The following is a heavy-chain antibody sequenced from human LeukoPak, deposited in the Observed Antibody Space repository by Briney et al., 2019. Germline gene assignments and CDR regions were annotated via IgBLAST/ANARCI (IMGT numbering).Heavy chain of an antibody. Sequence: SVKVSCKASGFTFTNSAMQWVRQARGQRLEWIGWIVVASGNTKYAQKFQERVTITRDMSTSTAYMELSSLSPEGTAVYYCAAAPIEMQQRGFDYWGQGTLVTVSS. CDR1: GFTFTNSA. CDR3: AAAPIEMQQRGFDY. CDR2: IVVASGNT. J-gene: IGHJ4*02. V-gene: IGHV1-58*02. D-gene: IGHD5-24*01.